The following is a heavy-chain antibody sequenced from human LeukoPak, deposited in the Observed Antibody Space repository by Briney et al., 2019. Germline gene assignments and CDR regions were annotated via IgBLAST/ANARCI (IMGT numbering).Heavy chain of an antibody. Sequence: PSVKVSCKASGGSFSDYPINWVRQAPGQGLEWLGGIIPKYSASNYAQAFQGRVTITADESTNTVYMEMSGLRPDDTAVYYCVRPDRIFGVPAAFDAWGQGTLVAVSS. CDR2: IIPKYSAS. CDR1: GGSFSDYP. CDR3: VRPDRIFGVPAAFDA. J-gene: IGHJ3*01. D-gene: IGHD3-3*02. V-gene: IGHV1-69*01.